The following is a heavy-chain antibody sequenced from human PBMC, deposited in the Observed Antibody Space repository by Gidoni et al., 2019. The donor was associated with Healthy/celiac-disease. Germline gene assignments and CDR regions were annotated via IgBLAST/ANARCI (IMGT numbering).Heavy chain of an antibody. CDR2: IIPILGIA. Sequence: QVQLVQSGAEVKKPGSSVKVSCKASGGTFSSYAISWVRQAPGQGLEWMGRIIPILGIANYAQKFQGRVTITADKSTSTAYMELSSLRSEDTAVYYCARVVTHVGRAYYYYYGMDVWGQGTTVTVSS. J-gene: IGHJ6*02. CDR1: GGTFSSYA. CDR3: ARVVTHVGRAYYYYYGMDV. D-gene: IGHD5-18*01. V-gene: IGHV1-69*04.